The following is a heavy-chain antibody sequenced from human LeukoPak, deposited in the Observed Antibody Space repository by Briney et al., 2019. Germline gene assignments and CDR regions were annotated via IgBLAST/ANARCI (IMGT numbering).Heavy chain of an antibody. J-gene: IGHJ5*02. CDR1: GRSISSGGYS. CDR3: ARGTHPNYCSGGSCFNWFDP. CDR2: IYHSGST. Sequence: PSYTLSLTCAVSGRSISSGGYSCIWIRQPPGKSLEWIGYIYHSGSTYYNPSLKSRVTISVDRSKNQFSLKLSSVTAADTAVYYCARGTHPNYCSGGSCFNWFDPWGQGTLVTVSS. D-gene: IGHD2-15*01. V-gene: IGHV4-30-2*01.